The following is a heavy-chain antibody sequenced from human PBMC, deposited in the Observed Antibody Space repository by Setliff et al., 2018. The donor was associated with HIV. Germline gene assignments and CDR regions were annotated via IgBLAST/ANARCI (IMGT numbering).Heavy chain of an antibody. V-gene: IGHV4-34*01. J-gene: IGHJ4*02. CDR2: VTHSGST. Sequence: SETLSLTCAVYGGSLSGFYWTFIRQSPGKGLAWIGEVTHSGSTTYDPSLKSRITISVDTSKNQFSLKLTSVTAADMGVYYCARGRKKTLAVSGTRYFDFWGQGTLVTVSS. D-gene: IGHD6-19*01. CDR1: GGSLSGFY. CDR3: ARGRKKTLAVSGTRYFDF.